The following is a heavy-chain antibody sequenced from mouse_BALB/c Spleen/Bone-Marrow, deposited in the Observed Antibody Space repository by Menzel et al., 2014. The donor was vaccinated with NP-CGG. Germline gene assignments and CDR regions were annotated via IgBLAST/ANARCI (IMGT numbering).Heavy chain of an antibody. V-gene: IGHV1S41*01. D-gene: IGHD2-4*01. CDR2: FAPGSGNT. CDR3: ARARSTVITTWYFDV. J-gene: IGHJ1*01. CDR1: GYTFTSYW. Sequence: DLVKPGASVKLSCKASGYTFTSYWINWIKQRPGQGLEWIGRFAPGSGNTYYNEMFKGKATLTVDTSSSTAYSQLSSLSSEDSAVYFCARARSTVITTWYFDVWSAGTTVTVSS.